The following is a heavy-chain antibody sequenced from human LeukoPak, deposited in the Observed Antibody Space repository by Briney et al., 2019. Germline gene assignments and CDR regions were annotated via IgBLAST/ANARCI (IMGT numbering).Heavy chain of an antibody. CDR2: INWNSARI. J-gene: IGHJ6*03. Sequence: PGGSLRLSCAASGFTFDDYAMHWVRQGPGKGLEWVSGINWNSARIVYADSVKGRFTISRDNSKNTLYLQMNSLRAEDTAVYYCARSGGPGSYPDYYYYYYMDVWGKGTTVTVSS. CDR3: ARSGGPGSYPDYYYYYYMDV. CDR1: GFTFDDYA. V-gene: IGHV3-9*01. D-gene: IGHD3-10*01.